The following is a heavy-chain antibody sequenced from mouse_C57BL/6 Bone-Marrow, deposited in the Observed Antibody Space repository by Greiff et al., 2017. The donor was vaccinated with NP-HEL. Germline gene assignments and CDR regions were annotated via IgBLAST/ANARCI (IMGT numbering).Heavy chain of an antibody. CDR1: GYAFSSYW. CDR3: ARGWDEEWYAMDY. CDR2: IYPGDGDT. Sequence: QVQLQQSGAELVKPGASVKISCKASGYAFSSYWMNWVKQRPGKGLEWIGQIYPGDGDTNYNGKFKGKATLTADKSSSTAYMQLSSLTSEDSAVYFCARGWDEEWYAMDYWGQGTSVTVSS. J-gene: IGHJ4*01. V-gene: IGHV1-80*01. D-gene: IGHD4-1*01.